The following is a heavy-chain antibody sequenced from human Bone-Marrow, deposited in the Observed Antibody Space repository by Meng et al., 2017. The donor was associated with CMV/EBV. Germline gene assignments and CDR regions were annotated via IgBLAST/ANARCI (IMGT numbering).Heavy chain of an antibody. Sequence: SGPTLVKPTQTLTLTCTFSGFSLSTSGVGVGWIRQPPGKALEWLALIYWNDDKRYSPSLKSRLTITKDTSKNQVVLTMTNMDPVDTATYYCANRPGGVKYFDWLSPSNYFDYWGQGTLVTVSS. CDR2: IYWNDDK. CDR1: GFSLSTSGVG. D-gene: IGHD3-9*01. V-gene: IGHV2-5*01. CDR3: ANRPGGVKYFDWLSPSNYFDY. J-gene: IGHJ4*02.